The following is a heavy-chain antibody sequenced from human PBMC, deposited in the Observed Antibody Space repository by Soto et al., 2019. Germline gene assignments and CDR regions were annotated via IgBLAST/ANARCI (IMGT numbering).Heavy chain of an antibody. V-gene: IGHV4-59*01. Sequence: ETLSLTCTVSGGSISSYYWSWIRQPPGKGLEWIGYIYYSGSTNYNPSLKSRVTISVDTSKNQFSLKLSSVTAADTAVYYCATSLYGDYTTFDYWGQGTLVTVSS. CDR2: IYYSGST. CDR3: ATSLYGDYTTFDY. D-gene: IGHD4-17*01. J-gene: IGHJ4*02. CDR1: GGSISSYY.